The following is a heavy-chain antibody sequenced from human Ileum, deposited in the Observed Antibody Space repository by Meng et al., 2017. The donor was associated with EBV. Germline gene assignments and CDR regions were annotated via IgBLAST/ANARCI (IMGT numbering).Heavy chain of an antibody. CDR3: ARYGTCGANSFYCFDP. D-gene: IGHD4-23*01. CDR1: GGSFSNYY. Sequence: QVKLQQGVAGLLKPSETLSLTCGVYGGSFSNYYWTWIRQPPGKGLEWIGEISHTGTTKYNPSLKNRVTISLDTSNNQFSLNLNSVTAADTALYYCARYGTCGANSFYCFDPWGQGTLVTVSS. J-gene: IGHJ5*02. V-gene: IGHV4-34*01. CDR2: ISHTGTT.